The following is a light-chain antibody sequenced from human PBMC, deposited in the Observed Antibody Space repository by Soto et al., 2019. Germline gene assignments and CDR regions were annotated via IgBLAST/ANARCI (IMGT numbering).Light chain of an antibody. J-gene: IGKJ1*01. Sequence: FQMTQSPSTLSASVGDRVTITCRASQSISSWLAWYQQKPGKAPKLLIYDASSLESGVPSRFSGSGSGTEFTLTISSLQPDDFATYYCQQYNSYSQTFGQGTKVDIK. CDR1: QSISSW. V-gene: IGKV1-5*01. CDR3: QQYNSYSQT. CDR2: DAS.